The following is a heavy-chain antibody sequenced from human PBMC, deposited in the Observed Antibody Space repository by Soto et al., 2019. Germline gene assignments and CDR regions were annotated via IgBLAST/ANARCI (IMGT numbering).Heavy chain of an antibody. V-gene: IGHV3-64*04. CDR2: ISSNGGST. D-gene: IGHD3-22*01. Sequence: PGGSLRLSCAASGFTFSSYAMHWVRQAPGKGLEYVSAISSNGGSTYYADSVKGRFTISRDNSKNTLYLQMNSLRAEDTAVYYCAKDTTPMIVVVITHFDYWGQGTLVTVSS. CDR3: AKDTTPMIVVVITHFDY. J-gene: IGHJ4*02. CDR1: GFTFSSYA.